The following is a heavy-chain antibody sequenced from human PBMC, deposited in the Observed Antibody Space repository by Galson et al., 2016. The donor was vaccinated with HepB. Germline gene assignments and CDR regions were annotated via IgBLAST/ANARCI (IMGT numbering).Heavy chain of an antibody. V-gene: IGHV4-38-2*01. CDR1: GGTIRSDYY. Sequence: LSLTCFVSGGTIRSDYYWGWIRQPPGRGLEWIGSVLSSEGTYYNPSLQSRVTISVDTSKNQFSLKLSSVTAADTAVYYCARLPYYPVTAMSYYYGMDVWGQGTTVTVSS. D-gene: IGHD2-21*02. CDR3: ARLPYYPVTAMSYYYGMDV. CDR2: VLSSEGT. J-gene: IGHJ6*02.